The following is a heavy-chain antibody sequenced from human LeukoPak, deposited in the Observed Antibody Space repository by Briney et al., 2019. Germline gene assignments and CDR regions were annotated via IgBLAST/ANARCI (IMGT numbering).Heavy chain of an antibody. D-gene: IGHD3-10*01. V-gene: IGHV1-8*03. CDR2: MNPNSGNT. CDR3: ARSYYGSGSYYKRVNWFDP. J-gene: IGHJ5*02. Sequence: GASVKVSCKASGYTFTSYDINWVRQATGQGLEWMGWMNPNSGNTGYAQKFQGRVTITRNTSISTAYMELSSLRSEDTAVYYCARSYYGSGSYYKRVNWFDPWGQGTLATVSS. CDR1: GYTFTSYD.